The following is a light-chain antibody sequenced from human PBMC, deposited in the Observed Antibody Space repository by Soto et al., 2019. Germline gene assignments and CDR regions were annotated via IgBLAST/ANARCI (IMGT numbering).Light chain of an antibody. CDR1: QSVSST. J-gene: IGKJ4*01. Sequence: EIVVTQSPGTLSVSPGERATLSCRASQSVSSTVAWYQQKPGQAPRLLIHGASTRATGIPARFSGSGSGTEFTLTISSLQSEDSAVYYCQQYNNWPLTFGGGTKV. CDR3: QQYNNWPLT. CDR2: GAS. V-gene: IGKV3-15*01.